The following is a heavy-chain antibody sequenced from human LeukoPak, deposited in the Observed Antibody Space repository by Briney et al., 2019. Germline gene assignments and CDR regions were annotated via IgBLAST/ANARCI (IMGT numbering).Heavy chain of an antibody. D-gene: IGHD3-10*01. CDR3: ARALRYYGSGSYYNVNWFDP. Sequence: KSSETLSLTCTVSGGSISSYYWSWIRQPPGKGLEWIGYTYYSGSTNYNPSLKSRVTISVDTSKNQFSLKLSSVTAADTAVYYCARALRYYGSGSYYNVNWFDPWGQGTLVTVSS. V-gene: IGHV4-59*01. CDR2: TYYSGST. CDR1: GGSISSYY. J-gene: IGHJ5*02.